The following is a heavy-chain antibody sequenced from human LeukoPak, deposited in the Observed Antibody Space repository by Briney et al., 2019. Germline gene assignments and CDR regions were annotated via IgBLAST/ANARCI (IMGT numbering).Heavy chain of an antibody. V-gene: IGHV3-21*04. CDR3: AKALIGTGGYFQH. CDR2: ISSSSSI. Sequence: GGSLRLSCAASGFTFSTFAISWVRQAPGKGLEWVSSISSSSSIYYADSVKGRFTISRDNAKPSLYLQMNSLRAEDTAVYYCAKALIGTGGYFQHWGHGALVTVSS. J-gene: IGHJ1*01. CDR1: GFTFSTFA. D-gene: IGHD1-1*01.